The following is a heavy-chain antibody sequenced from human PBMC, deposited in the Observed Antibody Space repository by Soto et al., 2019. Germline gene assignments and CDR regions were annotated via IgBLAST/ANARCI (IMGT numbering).Heavy chain of an antibody. J-gene: IGHJ4*02. D-gene: IGHD3-22*01. CDR2: IKSKTDGGTT. V-gene: IGHV3-15*07. Sequence: SLRLSCSASVFTFSNAWINCVHQNPVEVLDWVGRIKSKTDGGTTDYAAPVKGRFTISRDDSKNTLYLQMNSLKTEDTAVYYCTTDPDDYDSSGYYPFFEYWGQGTLVTVSS. CDR1: VFTFSNAW. CDR3: TTDPDDYDSSGYYPFFEY.